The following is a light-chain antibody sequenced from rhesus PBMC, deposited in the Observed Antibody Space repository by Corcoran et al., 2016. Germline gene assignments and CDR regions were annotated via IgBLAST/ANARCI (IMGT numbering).Light chain of an antibody. CDR3: QQFKNYLALT. J-gene: IGKJ4*01. V-gene: IGKV1-41*01. CDR1: QSISNY. CDR2: SAS. Sequence: DIQMTQSPSSLSASVGDRVTITCRASQSISNYLNWYQQEPGKAPKLLIYSASRLQSGVPSRFSGSGSGTEFTRTISSLQPEDFATYYCQQFKNYLALTFGGGTKVDIK.